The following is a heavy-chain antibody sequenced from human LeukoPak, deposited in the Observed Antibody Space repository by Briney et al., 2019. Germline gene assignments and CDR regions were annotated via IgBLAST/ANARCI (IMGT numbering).Heavy chain of an antibody. Sequence: GGSLRLSCAASGFTTYTLHWVRQAPGKGLQWVSSISSNSRNIYYTDSVKGRFTISRDNAKSSLYLQMNSLRVEDTAVYHCARVKSGFTIFDYRGQGTLVTVSS. D-gene: IGHD3-3*01. CDR2: ISSNSRNI. J-gene: IGHJ4*02. CDR1: GFTTYT. V-gene: IGHV3-21*01. CDR3: ARVKSGFTIFDY.